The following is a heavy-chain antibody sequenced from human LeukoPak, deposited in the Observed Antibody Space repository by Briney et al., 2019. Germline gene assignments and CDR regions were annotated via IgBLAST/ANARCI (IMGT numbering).Heavy chain of an antibody. D-gene: IGHD4-11*01. J-gene: IGHJ4*02. CDR2: IGGRGGST. CDR3: TKDGTDYSSFDY. CDR1: GFTFSNYA. Sequence: GGSLGLSCAASGFTFSNYAMSWVRQAPGKGLEWVSAIGGRGGSTYSADSVEGRFTISRDNSKNTLYLQMNSLRAEDTAVYYCTKDGTDYSSFDYWGQGTLVTVSS. V-gene: IGHV3-23*01.